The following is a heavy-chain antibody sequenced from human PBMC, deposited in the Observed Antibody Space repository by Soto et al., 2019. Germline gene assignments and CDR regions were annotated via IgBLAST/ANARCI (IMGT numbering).Heavy chain of an antibody. CDR3: VRDSGGGYDLVHLDH. CDR2: ISGSGTTT. Sequence: PGGSLRLSCAASGFTFSNHEMDWVRQAPGKGLEWLSYISGSGTTTDYADSVNGRFTIFRDNAKNLLYLQMNSLRAEDTAVYYCVRDSGGGYDLVHLDHWGQGTMVTVSS. J-gene: IGHJ4*02. D-gene: IGHD5-12*01. V-gene: IGHV3-48*03. CDR1: GFTFSNHE.